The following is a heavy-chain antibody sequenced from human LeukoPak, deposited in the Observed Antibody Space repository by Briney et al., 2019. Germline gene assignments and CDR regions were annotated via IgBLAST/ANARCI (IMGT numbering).Heavy chain of an antibody. CDR3: ARLSSTWYQDWYFDL. CDR2: IYTSGST. D-gene: IGHD6-13*01. Sequence: SETLCLTCTVSGGSISSYDWSWIRQPAGKGLEWIGRIYTSGSTNYNPSLKSRVTMSVDTSKNQFSLKLNSVTAADTAVCYCARLSSTWYQDWYFDLWGRGTLVTVSS. CDR1: GGSISSYD. V-gene: IGHV4-4*07. J-gene: IGHJ2*01.